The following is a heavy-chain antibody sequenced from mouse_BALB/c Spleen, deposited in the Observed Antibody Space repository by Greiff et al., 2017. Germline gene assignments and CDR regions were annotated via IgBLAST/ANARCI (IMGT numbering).Heavy chain of an antibody. V-gene: IGHV5-6-5*01. D-gene: IGHD1-1*01. Sequence: EVMLVESGGGLVKPGGSLKLSCAASGFTFSSYAMSWVRQTPEKRLEWVASISSGGSTYYPDSVKGRFTISRDNARNILYLQMSSLRSEDTAMYYCATTGAMDYWGQGTSVTVSS. CDR3: ATTGAMDY. CDR2: ISSGGST. CDR1: GFTFSSYA. J-gene: IGHJ4*01.